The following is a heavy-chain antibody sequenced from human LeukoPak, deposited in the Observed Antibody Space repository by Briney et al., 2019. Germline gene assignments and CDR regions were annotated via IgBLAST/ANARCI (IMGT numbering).Heavy chain of an antibody. Sequence: GASVKVSCKASGYTFTSYYMHWVRQAPGQGLEWMGIINPSGGSTSYAQKFQGRVTMTRDMSTSTVYMELSSLRSEDTAVYYCARDLNLGYCSGGSCYSSDYYYYYMDVWGKGTTVTVSS. CDR2: INPSGGST. J-gene: IGHJ6*03. D-gene: IGHD2-15*01. V-gene: IGHV1-46*01. CDR3: ARDLNLGYCSGGSCYSSDYYYYYMDV. CDR1: GYTFTSYY.